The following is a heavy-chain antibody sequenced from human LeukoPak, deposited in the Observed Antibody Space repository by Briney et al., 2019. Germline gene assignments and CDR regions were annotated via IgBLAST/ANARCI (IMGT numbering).Heavy chain of an antibody. Sequence: PSETLSLTCTVSGGSISSYYWSWIRQPPGKGLEWIGYIYYSGSTNYNPSLKSRVTISVDTSKNQFSLKLSSVTAADTAVYYCARGLRYADYWGQGTLVTVSS. V-gene: IGHV4-59*01. CDR1: GGSISSYY. CDR2: IYYSGST. CDR3: ARGLRYADY. D-gene: IGHD3-9*01. J-gene: IGHJ4*02.